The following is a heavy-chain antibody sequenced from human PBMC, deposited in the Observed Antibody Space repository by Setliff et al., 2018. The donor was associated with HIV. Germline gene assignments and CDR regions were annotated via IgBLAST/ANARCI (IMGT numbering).Heavy chain of an antibody. J-gene: IGHJ6*02. CDR3: AREGFLYGDYGYYYYYYGMDV. D-gene: IGHD4-17*01. CDR2: ISYDGSNK. V-gene: IGHV3-30*03. Sequence: GGSLRLSCEASRFTFSNYGVHWVRQAPGKGLEWVAVISYDGSNKYYADSVKGRFTISRDNSKNTLYLQMNSLRAEDTAVYYCAREGFLYGDYGYYYYYYGMDVWGQGTTVPVSS. CDR1: RFTFSNYG.